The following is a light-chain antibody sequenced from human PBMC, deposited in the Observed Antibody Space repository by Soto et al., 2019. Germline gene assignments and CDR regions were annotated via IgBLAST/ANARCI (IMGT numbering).Light chain of an antibody. CDR1: SSDVGGYNY. CDR2: EVS. CDR3: NSYTSSSTTV. Sequence: QSVLTQPASVSGSPGQSITISCTGTSSDVGGYNYASWYQQHPGKAPKLMIYEVSNRPSGVSNRFSGSKSGNTASLTISGLQAEDEADYYCNSYTSSSTTVFGTGTKVTVL. V-gene: IGLV2-14*01. J-gene: IGLJ1*01.